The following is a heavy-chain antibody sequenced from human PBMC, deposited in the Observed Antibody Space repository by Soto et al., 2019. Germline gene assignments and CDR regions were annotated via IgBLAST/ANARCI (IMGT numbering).Heavy chain of an antibody. V-gene: IGHV1-46*03. CDR2: INPSGGST. CDR3: ARDQEPSTLYYDYYYMDV. J-gene: IGHJ6*03. Sequence: ASVKVSCKASGYTFTSYYIHWVRRAPGQGLEWMGIINPSGGSTSYAQKFQGRVTMTRDRSTSTVYMEVSGLRSEDTAVYYCARDQEPSTLYYDYYYMDVWGKGTTVTVSS. CDR1: GYTFTSYY.